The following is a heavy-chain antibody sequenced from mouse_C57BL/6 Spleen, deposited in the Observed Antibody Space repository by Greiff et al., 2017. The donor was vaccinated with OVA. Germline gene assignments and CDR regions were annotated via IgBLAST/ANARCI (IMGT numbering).Heavy chain of an antibody. CDR2: ISSGSSTI. J-gene: IGHJ2*01. CDR3: ARRWRGYYFDY. Sequence: EVKLMESGGGLVKPGGSLKLSCAASGFTFSDYGMHWVRQAPEKGLEWVAYISSGSSTIYYADTVKGRFTISRDNAKNTLFLQMTSLRSEDTAMYYCARRWRGYYFDYWGQGTTLTVSS. V-gene: IGHV5-17*01. CDR1: GFTFSDYG. D-gene: IGHD1-1*02.